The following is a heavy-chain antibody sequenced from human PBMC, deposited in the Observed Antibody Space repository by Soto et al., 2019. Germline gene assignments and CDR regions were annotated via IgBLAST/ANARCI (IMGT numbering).Heavy chain of an antibody. CDR1: AFTFSDYF. CDR3: AKDCGRYYDRFDS. J-gene: IGHJ5*01. V-gene: IGHV3-11*01. D-gene: IGHD1-26*01. Sequence: EGSLRLSCAASAFTFSDYFMTWIRQAPGKGLEWVSYISSSGTTIFYADSVQGRFTISRDNAKKSLYLEINSLRAEDTAVYYFAKDCGRYYDRFDSSSQGTLDTGSS. CDR2: ISSSGTTI.